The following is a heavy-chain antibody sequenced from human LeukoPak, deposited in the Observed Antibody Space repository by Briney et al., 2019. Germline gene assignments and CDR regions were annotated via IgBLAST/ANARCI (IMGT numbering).Heavy chain of an antibody. Sequence: GGSLRLSCAASGNYWMHWVRQVLGKGLVWVSHINSDGSWTSYADSVKGRFTISKDNAKNTVYLQMNSLRAEDTAVYYCVSFYETYWGRGTLVTVSS. V-gene: IGHV3-74*01. CDR3: VSFYETY. CDR1: GNYW. CDR2: INSDGSWT. D-gene: IGHD2/OR15-2a*01. J-gene: IGHJ4*02.